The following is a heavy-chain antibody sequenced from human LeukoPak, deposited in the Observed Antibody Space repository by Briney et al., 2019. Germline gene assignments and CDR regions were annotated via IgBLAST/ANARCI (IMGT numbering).Heavy chain of an antibody. J-gene: IGHJ4*02. Sequence: GGSLRLSCAASGFTFINYNMNWVRQAPGKGLEWVSYISSFSGTINYADSVKGRFTISRDNAKNSLYLQMNSLRAEDTAVYYCASFGVVVTFDYWGQGTLVTVSS. CDR2: ISSFSGTI. CDR3: ASFGVVVTFDY. D-gene: IGHD3-3*01. V-gene: IGHV3-48*01. CDR1: GFTFINYN.